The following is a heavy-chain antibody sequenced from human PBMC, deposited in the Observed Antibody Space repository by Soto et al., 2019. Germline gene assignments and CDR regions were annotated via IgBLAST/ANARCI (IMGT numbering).Heavy chain of an antibody. V-gene: IGHV3-48*01. CDR2: ISSSSSAI. J-gene: IGHJ4*02. D-gene: IGHD3-10*01. CDR1: GFTFNTNS. Sequence: EVDLVESGGGLVQPGGSLRLSCAASGFTFNTNSMNWVRQAPGKGLEWISYISSSSSAIYYADSVKGRFTISRDNAKNSLYLQMNSLRAEDTAVYYCAHSFGSGIHYTRAGDHWGQGTLVTVSS. CDR3: AHSFGSGIHYTRAGDH.